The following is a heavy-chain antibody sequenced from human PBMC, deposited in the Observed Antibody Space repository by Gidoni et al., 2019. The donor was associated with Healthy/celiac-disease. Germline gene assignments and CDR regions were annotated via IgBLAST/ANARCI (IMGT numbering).Heavy chain of an antibody. CDR2: IFSNDEK. D-gene: IGHD5-18*01. CDR1: GFSLSNARMG. V-gene: IGHV2-26*01. J-gene: IGHJ6*03. Sequence: QVTLKESGPVLVKPTETLTLTCTVSGFSLSNARMGVSWIRQPPGKALEWLAHIFSNDEKSYSTSLKSRLTISKDTSKSQVVLTMTNMDPVDTATYYCARTLRGYSYGYSYYYYYMDVWGKGTTVTVSS. CDR3: ARTLRGYSYGYSYYYYYMDV.